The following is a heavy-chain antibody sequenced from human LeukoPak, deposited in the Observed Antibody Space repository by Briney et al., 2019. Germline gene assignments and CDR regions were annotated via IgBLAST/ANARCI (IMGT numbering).Heavy chain of an antibody. CDR2: IDKSGST. J-gene: IGHJ2*01. D-gene: IGHD3-10*01. CDR3: AREDYYGSGSYFYL. CDR1: RASLSSDY. Sequence: PSETLSLTCTVSRASLSSDYWSWVRQPPGKGLQWIGYIDKSGSTNYNPSLKSRVAISLDTSKNQFSLNLNSVTAADTAVYYCAREDYYGSGSYFYLWGRGTLVTVSS. V-gene: IGHV4-59*01.